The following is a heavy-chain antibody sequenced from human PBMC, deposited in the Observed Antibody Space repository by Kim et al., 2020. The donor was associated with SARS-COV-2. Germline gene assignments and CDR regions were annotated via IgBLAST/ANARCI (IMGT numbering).Heavy chain of an antibody. CDR3: AKDNGFWSGYSPSYFDY. Sequence: VKGRFTISRDNSKNTLYLQMNSLRVEDTAVYYCAKDNGFWSGYSPSYFDYWGQGTLVTVSS. D-gene: IGHD3-3*01. V-gene: IGHV3-23*01. J-gene: IGHJ4*02.